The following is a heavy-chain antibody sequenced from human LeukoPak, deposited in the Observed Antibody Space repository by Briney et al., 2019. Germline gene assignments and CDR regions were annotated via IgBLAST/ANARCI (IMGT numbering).Heavy chain of an antibody. CDR3: ARGANWGFDY. Sequence: GGSLRLSCAASGFTFSSHWMSWVRQAPGKGLEWVANIKPDGSETHYVDSVKGRFTISRDNPKNSLYLQMNSLRAEDTAVYYCARGANWGFDYWGQGTLVTVSS. J-gene: IGHJ4*02. CDR1: GFTFSSHW. CDR2: IKPDGSET. V-gene: IGHV3-7*03. D-gene: IGHD7-27*01.